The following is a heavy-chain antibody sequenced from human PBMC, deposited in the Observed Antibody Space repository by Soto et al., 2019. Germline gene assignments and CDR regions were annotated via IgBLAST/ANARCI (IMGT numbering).Heavy chain of an antibody. CDR2: INHSGST. D-gene: IGHD3-10*01. J-gene: IGHJ4*02. CDR1: GGSFSGYY. V-gene: IGHV4-34*01. Sequence: ASETLSLTCAVYGGSFSGYYWSWIRQPPGKGLEWIGEINHSGSTNYNPSLKSRVTISVDTSKNQFSLKLSSVTAADTAVYYCARGGGEGVGYWGQGTLVTVSS. CDR3: ARGGGEGVGY.